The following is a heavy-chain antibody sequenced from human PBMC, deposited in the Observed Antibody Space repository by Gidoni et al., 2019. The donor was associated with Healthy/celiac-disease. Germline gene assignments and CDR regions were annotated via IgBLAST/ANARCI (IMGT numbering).Heavy chain of an antibody. CDR2: IYYSGST. CDR3: ARAHDDILTGGFDY. Sequence: QVQLQASGPGLVTPSEPLSLTCTVSGGSFSIYYWSWLRLPPGKGLEWIVYIYYSGSTNYNHALKSRVTISVDTSKNQFTLKLSSVTATDTAVDDCARAHDDILTGGFDYWGQGTLVTVSS. V-gene: IGHV4-59*01. J-gene: IGHJ4*02. CDR1: GGSFSIYY. D-gene: IGHD3-9*01.